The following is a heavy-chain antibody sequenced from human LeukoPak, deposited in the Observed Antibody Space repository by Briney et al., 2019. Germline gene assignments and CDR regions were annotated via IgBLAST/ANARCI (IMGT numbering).Heavy chain of an antibody. D-gene: IGHD2-2*01. CDR3: AKDRGAWGYYAHGLAFDI. CDR2: ISDSGAYT. J-gene: IGHJ3*02. Sequence: GGTLRLSCAASGFTFSSCAMSWVRQAPGKGLEWVSAISDSGAYTYYADSVKGRFTISRDNSKNTLYLQMNSLRAEDTAVYYCAKDRGAWGYYAHGLAFDIWGQGTMVTVSS. CDR1: GFTFSSCA. V-gene: IGHV3-23*01.